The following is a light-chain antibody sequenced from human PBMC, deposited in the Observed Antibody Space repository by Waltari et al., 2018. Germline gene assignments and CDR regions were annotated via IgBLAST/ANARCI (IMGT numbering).Light chain of an antibody. CDR1: SSDVGGYNY. J-gene: IGLJ3*02. CDR3: SSYTSSSTLV. Sequence: QSALTQPASVSGSPGQSFTISCTGTSSDVGGYNYVSWYQKHPGKAPKLMIYDVSNRPSGVSNRFSGSKSGNTASLTISGLQAEDEADYHCSSYTSSSTLVFGGGTKLTVL. CDR2: DVS. V-gene: IGLV2-14*03.